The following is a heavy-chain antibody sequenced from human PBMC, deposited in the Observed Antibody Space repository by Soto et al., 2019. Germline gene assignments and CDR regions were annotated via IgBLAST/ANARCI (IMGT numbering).Heavy chain of an antibody. D-gene: IGHD3-10*01. CDR1: GGSVSSGSYY. CDR3: ARELGRGYFDY. CDR2: IYYTGST. V-gene: IGHV4-61*01. J-gene: IGHJ4*02. Sequence: PSETLSLTCTVSGGSVSSGSYYWSWIRQPPGKGLEWIGYIYYTGSTNYNPSLKSRVTISVDTSKNQFSLKLSSVTAADTAVYYCARELGRGYFDYWGQGTLVTVSS.